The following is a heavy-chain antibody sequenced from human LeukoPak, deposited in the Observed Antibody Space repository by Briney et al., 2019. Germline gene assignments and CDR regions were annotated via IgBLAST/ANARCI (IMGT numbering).Heavy chain of an antibody. V-gene: IGHV4-39*07. Sequence: SETLSLTCTVSGGSISSSNYYWGWIRQPPGKGLEWIGSIYYSGRTLYNPSLKSRVTISVDTSKNQFSLKLSSVTAADTAVYYCARSLRYYYYYMDVWGKGTTVTVSS. CDR2: IYYSGRT. CDR3: ARSLRYYYYYMDV. J-gene: IGHJ6*03. CDR1: GGSISSSNYY.